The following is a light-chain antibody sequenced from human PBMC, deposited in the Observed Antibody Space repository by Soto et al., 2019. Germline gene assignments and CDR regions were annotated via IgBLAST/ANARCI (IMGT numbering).Light chain of an antibody. CDR1: RRVSSY. CDR2: DAS. Sequence: TILTQSPATLSLSTGDRATLSCRASRRVSSYLAWYQQKAGQAPRLLIYDASNRAAGTPGRFSGSGSGTDFTLTISSLEPEDFAVYYCQQRDNWPWTFGQGTKVDI. CDR3: QQRDNWPWT. V-gene: IGKV3-11*01. J-gene: IGKJ1*01.